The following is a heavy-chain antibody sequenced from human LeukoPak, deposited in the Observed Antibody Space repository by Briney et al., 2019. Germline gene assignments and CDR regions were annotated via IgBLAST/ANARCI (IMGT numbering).Heavy chain of an antibody. Sequence: SETLSLTCTVSGGSISSSSYYWGWIRQPPGKGLEWIGSIYYSGSTYYNPSLKSRVTISVGTSKNQFSLKLSSVTAADTAVYYCARKGAAAGILPFGVQYYFDYWGQGTLVTVSS. CDR2: IYYSGST. CDR1: GGSISSSSYY. D-gene: IGHD6-13*01. J-gene: IGHJ4*02. V-gene: IGHV4-39*07. CDR3: ARKGAAAGILPFGVQYYFDY.